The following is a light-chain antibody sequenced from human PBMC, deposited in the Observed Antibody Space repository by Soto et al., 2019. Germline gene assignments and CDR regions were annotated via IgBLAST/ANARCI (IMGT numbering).Light chain of an antibody. V-gene: IGLV2-14*01. CDR2: DVT. CDR1: SSDVGGFEY. CDR3: GSITRSSASG. J-gene: IGLJ1*01. Sequence: QSALSQPASVSGSPGQSITISCTGTSSDVGGFEYVSWYQHQPGKAPKLIIYDVTKRPSGVSNRFSGSKSGNTASLTISGIQAEDEGDYYCGSITRSSASGFGTGTKVPV.